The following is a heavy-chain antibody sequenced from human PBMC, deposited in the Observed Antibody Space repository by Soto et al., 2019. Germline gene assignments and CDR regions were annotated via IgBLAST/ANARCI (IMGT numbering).Heavy chain of an antibody. Sequence: GALRLSCAASGFTVSSNYMSWVRQAPGEGLEWVSVIYSGGSTYYADSVKGRFTISRDNSKNTLYLQMNSLRAEDTAVYYCARDQRKLCSGGSCYSPGGQGTMVTVSS. J-gene: IGHJ3*01. V-gene: IGHV3-66*01. CDR1: GFTVSSNY. D-gene: IGHD2-15*01. CDR2: IYSGGST. CDR3: ARDQRKLCSGGSCYSP.